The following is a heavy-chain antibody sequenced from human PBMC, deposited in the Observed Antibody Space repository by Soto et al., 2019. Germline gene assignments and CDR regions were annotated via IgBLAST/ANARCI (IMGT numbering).Heavy chain of an antibody. Sequence: SETLPLTYTVSGGSSSNRGDYWSWIHQHPGKGLEWIGYIYYSGSTYYNPSLKSRVTISVDTSKNQFSLKLTSVTTADTAVYYCTTQGFGGLHGLVDVWGQGTTVTVSS. D-gene: IGHD3-10*01. CDR3: TTQGFGGLHGLVDV. J-gene: IGHJ6*02. V-gene: IGHV4-31*03. CDR1: GGSSSNRGDY. CDR2: IYYSGST.